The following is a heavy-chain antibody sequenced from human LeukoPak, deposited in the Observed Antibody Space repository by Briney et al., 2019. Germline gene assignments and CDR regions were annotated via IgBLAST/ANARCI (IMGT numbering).Heavy chain of an antibody. CDR3: ARAPYDFWSGLGY. CDR1: GSTVSSNY. CDR2: IYSGGST. J-gene: IGHJ4*02. D-gene: IGHD3-3*01. V-gene: IGHV3-66*02. Sequence: GGSLRLSCAASGSTVSSNYMSWVRQAPGKGLEWVSVIYSGGSTYYADSVKGRFTISRDNSKNTLYLQMNSLRAEDTAVYYCARAPYDFWSGLGYWGQGTLVTVSS.